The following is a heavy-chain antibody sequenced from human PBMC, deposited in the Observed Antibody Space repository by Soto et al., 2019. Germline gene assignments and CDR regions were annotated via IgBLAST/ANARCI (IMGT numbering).Heavy chain of an antibody. CDR2: ISYDGSNK. CDR1: GFTFSSYG. CDR3: ARDKGDIPFLGWLLGYFDF. J-gene: IGHJ4*02. V-gene: IGHV3-30*03. D-gene: IGHD3-3*01. Sequence: RRLSCAASGFTFSSYGRHWVRQAPGKGLERVAVISYDGSNKYYADSVNGRFTISRDNSKNTLYLQMNSLRAEDTDVYFCARDKGDIPFLGWLLGYFDFWGQGTLVTVSS.